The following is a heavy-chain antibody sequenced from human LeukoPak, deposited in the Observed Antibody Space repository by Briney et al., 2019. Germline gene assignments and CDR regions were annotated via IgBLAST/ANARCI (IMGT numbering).Heavy chain of an antibody. J-gene: IGHJ4*02. Sequence: ASVKVSCKASGYTFTGYYMHWVRQAPGQGLEWMGRINPNSGGTSYAQKFQGRVTMTRDTSISTAYMELSRLRSDDTAVYYCARGLLHWNYYDSSGSAEISCWGQGTLVTVSS. CDR1: GYTFTGYY. V-gene: IGHV1-2*06. D-gene: IGHD3-22*01. CDR3: ARGLLHWNYYDSSGSAEISC. CDR2: INPNSGGT.